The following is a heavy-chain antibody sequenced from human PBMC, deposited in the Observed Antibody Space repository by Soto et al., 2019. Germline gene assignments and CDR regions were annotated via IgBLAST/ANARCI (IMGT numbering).Heavy chain of an antibody. CDR2: ISSSSSTI. V-gene: IGHV3-48*02. CDR1: GFTFSSYS. J-gene: IGHJ5*02. Sequence: EVQLVESGGGLVQPEGSLRLSCAASGFTFSSYSMNWVRQAPGKGLEWVSYISSSSSTIYYADSVKGRFTISRDNAKNSLYLQMNSLRDEDTAVYYCARAPFEDVVVPAGWFDPWGQGTLVTVSS. D-gene: IGHD2-2*01. CDR3: ARAPFEDVVVPAGWFDP.